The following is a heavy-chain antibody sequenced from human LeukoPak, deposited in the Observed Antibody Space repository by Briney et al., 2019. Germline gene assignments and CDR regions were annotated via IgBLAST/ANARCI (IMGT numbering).Heavy chain of an antibody. Sequence: PGGSLRLSCAASGFTFSSYGMHWVRQAPGKGLEWVAVIWYDGSNKYYADSVKGRFTISRDNSKNTLYLQMNSLRAEDTAVYYCARVGGDSSGYYYEILLKNWGQGTLVTVSS. CDR3: ARVGGDSSGYYYEILLKN. V-gene: IGHV3-33*01. CDR2: IWYDGSNK. CDR1: GFTFSSYG. D-gene: IGHD3-22*01. J-gene: IGHJ4*02.